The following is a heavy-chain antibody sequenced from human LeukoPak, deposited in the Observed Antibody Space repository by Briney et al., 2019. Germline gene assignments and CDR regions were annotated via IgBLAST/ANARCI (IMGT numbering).Heavy chain of an antibody. Sequence: GASVKVSCKASGYTFTSYGISWVRQAPGQGLEWMGWISAYNGNTNYAQKLQGRVTMTTDTSTSTAYMELRSLRSDDTAVYYCARAGRPGGRVSALEPWGQGTLVTVSS. CDR3: ARAGRPGGRVSALEP. V-gene: IGHV1-18*01. J-gene: IGHJ5*02. CDR1: GYTFTSYG. CDR2: ISAYNGNT.